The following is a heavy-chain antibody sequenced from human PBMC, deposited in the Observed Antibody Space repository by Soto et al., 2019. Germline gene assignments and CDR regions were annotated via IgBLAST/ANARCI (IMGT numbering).Heavy chain of an antibody. CDR3: ARYIHAQGFKV. V-gene: IGHV1-8*01. D-gene: IGHD2-15*01. CDR2: MRANSGDT. CDR1: GDTFTKFD. J-gene: IGHJ4*02. Sequence: QVQLVQSGAEVKKPGASVKVSCKPSGDTFTKFDLNWVRQAAGKGLEWLGWMRANSGDTGHAQKFRGRVSLTRDTSMSTAYMELSSLRAEDTAVYYCARYIHAQGFKVWGQGTLVIVSS.